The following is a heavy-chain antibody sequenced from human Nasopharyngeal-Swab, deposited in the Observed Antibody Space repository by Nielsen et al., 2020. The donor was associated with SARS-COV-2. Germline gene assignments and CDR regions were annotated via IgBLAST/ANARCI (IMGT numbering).Heavy chain of an antibody. Sequence: WIRQPPGKGPEWIGYIYYSGSTNYNPSLKSRVTISVDTSKNQFSLKLSSVTAADTAVYYCARSIAAAGNFPRIRVFPDVWGKGTTVTVSS. D-gene: IGHD6-13*01. CDR3: ARSIAAAGNFPRIRVFPDV. J-gene: IGHJ6*04. CDR2: IYYSGST. V-gene: IGHV4-59*01.